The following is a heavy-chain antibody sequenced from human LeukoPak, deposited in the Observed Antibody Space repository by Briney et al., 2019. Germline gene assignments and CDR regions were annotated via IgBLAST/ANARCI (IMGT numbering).Heavy chain of an antibody. D-gene: IGHD1-26*01. V-gene: IGHV4-34*08. J-gene: IGHJ4*02. CDR2: INHSGSN. CDR3: AQSGSYPDYCDY. CDR1: GGTFSGYY. Sequence: KPSETLSLTCAVYGGTFSGYYWSWLRQPPGKGLEWFGEINHSGSNKYNPSLKSRVTISVDTPKNQFYLKLSSVTAAGAAVYESAQSGSYPDYCDYGGEGTLVTVSS.